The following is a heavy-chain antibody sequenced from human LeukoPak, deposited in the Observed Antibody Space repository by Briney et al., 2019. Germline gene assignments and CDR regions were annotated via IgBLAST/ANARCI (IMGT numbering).Heavy chain of an antibody. D-gene: IGHD1-26*01. CDR3: AREARVGGALQY. CDR1: GFTFSSYS. J-gene: IGHJ4*02. V-gene: IGHV3-21*01. CDR2: ISSGSSYI. Sequence: PGGSLRLSCAASGFTFSSYSMNWVRQAPGKGLEWVSSISSGSSYISYADSVKGRFTISRDTAKNTLFLQMNSLRAEDTAVYYCAREARVGGALQYWGQGTLVTVSS.